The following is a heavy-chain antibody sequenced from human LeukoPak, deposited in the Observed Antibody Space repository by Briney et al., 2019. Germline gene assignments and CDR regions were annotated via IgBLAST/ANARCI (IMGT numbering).Heavy chain of an antibody. CDR3: ARFKSDTREANDY. CDR1: GYRFSDYW. Sequence: GESLKISCKGSGYRFSDYWIGWVSQLPGKALEWVGIISPTGSDTRYRPAFQSRVTISVDKSISTAYLQWSSLKASDTAMYYCARFKSDTREANDYWGQGTLVTVSS. J-gene: IGHJ4*02. V-gene: IGHV5-51*01. D-gene: IGHD5-24*01. CDR2: ISPTGSDT.